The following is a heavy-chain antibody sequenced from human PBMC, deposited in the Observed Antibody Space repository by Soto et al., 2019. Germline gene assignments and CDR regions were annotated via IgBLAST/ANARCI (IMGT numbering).Heavy chain of an antibody. CDR1: GGTFSSYA. CDR2: IIPIFGTA. CDR3: AREERGYYYDSSGYYPSFFDY. Sequence: QVQLVQSGAEVKKPGSSVKVSCKASGGTFSSYAISWVRQAPGQGLEWMGGIIPIFGTANYAQKSQGRVTITVDESTSTAYMELSSLRSEDTAVYYCAREERGYYYDSSGYYPSFFDYWGQGTLVTVSS. V-gene: IGHV1-69*12. J-gene: IGHJ4*02. D-gene: IGHD3-22*01.